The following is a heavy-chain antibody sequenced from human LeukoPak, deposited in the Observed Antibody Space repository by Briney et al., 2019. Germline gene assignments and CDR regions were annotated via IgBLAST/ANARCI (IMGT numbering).Heavy chain of an antibody. D-gene: IGHD1-26*01. Sequence: PSETLSLTCTVSGGSISSYYWSWIRQRPGKGLEWIGYIYYSGSTNYNPSLKSRVTISVDTSKNQFSLKLSSVTAADTAVYYCARIKWELSYYYYYGMDVWGQGTTVTVSS. CDR1: GGSISSYY. J-gene: IGHJ6*02. CDR2: IYYSGST. CDR3: ARIKWELSYYYYYGMDV. V-gene: IGHV4-59*08.